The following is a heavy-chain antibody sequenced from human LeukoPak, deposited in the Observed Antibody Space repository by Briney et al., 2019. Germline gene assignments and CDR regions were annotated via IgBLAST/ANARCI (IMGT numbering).Heavy chain of an antibody. CDR3: ARGGAYPPYYSDY. D-gene: IGHD3-16*01. J-gene: IGHJ4*02. CDR1: GGSISSYY. Sequence: SETLSLTCTVSGGSISSYYWSWIRQPPGKGLEWIGYIYYSGSTNYNPSLKSRVTISVDTSKNQFSLKLSSVTAADTAVYYCARGGAYPPYYSDYWGQGTLVTVSS. CDR2: IYYSGST. V-gene: IGHV4-59*08.